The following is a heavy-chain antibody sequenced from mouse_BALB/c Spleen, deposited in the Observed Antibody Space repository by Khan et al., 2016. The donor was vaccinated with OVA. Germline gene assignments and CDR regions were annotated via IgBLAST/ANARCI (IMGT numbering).Heavy chain of an antibody. Sequence: EVELVESGGDLVKPGGSLKLSCAASGFTFSTYGMSWVRQTPDKRLEWVATISSGGHYTYYPDSVKGRFTISRYNAKNSLYLQMTSLKSEDTAIYYCARLAYYYNSEGFAYWGQGTLVTVSA. D-gene: IGHD1-1*01. V-gene: IGHV5-6*01. CDR2: ISSGGHYT. J-gene: IGHJ3*01. CDR1: GFTFSTYG. CDR3: ARLAYYYNSEGFAY.